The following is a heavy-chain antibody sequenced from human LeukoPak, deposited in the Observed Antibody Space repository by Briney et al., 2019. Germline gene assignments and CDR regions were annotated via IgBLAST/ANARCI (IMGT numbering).Heavy chain of an antibody. V-gene: IGHV4-59*08. CDR3: ARHERGAENLDY. CDR1: GASISNYF. D-gene: IGHD1-1*01. CDR2: VSYSGRT. J-gene: IGHJ4*02. Sequence: SETLSLTGTVSGASISNYFWSWIRQPPGKGLECIGYVSYSGRTNHNPSLKSRVTISADTSKNQFSLKLTSVTAADTAVYYCARHERGAENLDYWGQGTLVTVSS.